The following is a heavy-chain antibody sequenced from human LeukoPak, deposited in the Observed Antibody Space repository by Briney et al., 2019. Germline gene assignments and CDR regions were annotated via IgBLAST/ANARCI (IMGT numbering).Heavy chain of an antibody. CDR1: GFTFSRFA. J-gene: IGHJ4*02. Sequence: GGSLRLSCAASGFTFSRFAMNWIRQAPGKGLEWVSGITGYGGSTDYPDSVKGRFTMSRDNSKNTLYRQMNSLRVEDTAVYYCATGLDDYVWGSYRYTNPYFANWGQGTPVTVSS. D-gene: IGHD3-16*02. CDR2: ITGYGGST. CDR3: ATGLDDYVWGSYRYTNPYFAN. V-gene: IGHV3-23*01.